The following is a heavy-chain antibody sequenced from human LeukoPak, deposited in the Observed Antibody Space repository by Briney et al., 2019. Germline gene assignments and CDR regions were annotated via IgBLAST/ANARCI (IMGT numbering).Heavy chain of an antibody. CDR2: ISYDGSNK. V-gene: IGHV3-30*04. D-gene: IGHD4-11*01. CDR1: GFTFSSYA. CDR3: ARDRRFLQWPTDYYFDY. J-gene: IGHJ4*02. Sequence: PGRSLRLSCAASGFTFSSYAMHWVRQAPGKGLEWVAVISYDGSNKYYADSVKGRFTISRDNSKNTLYLQMNSLRAEDTAVYYCARDRRFLQWPTDYYFDYWGQGTLVTVSS.